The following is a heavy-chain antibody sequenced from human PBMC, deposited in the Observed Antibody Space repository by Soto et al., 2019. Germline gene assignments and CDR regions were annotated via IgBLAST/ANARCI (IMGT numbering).Heavy chain of an antibody. D-gene: IGHD5-12*01. CDR3: ARDSGNSGYDAFDI. V-gene: IGHV3-33*08. Sequence: GGSLRLSCAASGFTFSSYGMHWVRQAPGKGLEWVAVIWYDGSNKYYADSVKGRFTISRDNSKNTLYLQMNSLRAEDTAVYYCARDSGNSGYDAFDIWGQGTMVTVSS. CDR2: IWYDGSNK. J-gene: IGHJ3*02. CDR1: GFTFSSYG.